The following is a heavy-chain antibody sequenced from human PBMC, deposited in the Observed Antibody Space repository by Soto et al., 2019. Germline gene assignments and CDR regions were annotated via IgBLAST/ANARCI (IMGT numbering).Heavy chain of an antibody. CDR1: GGSIASYW. Sequence: PGEFMKDSWRGSGGSIASYWISWVSQKPGKGLEWMGRIDPSDSYTNYSPSFQGHVTISADKSISTAYLQWSSLKASDTAMYYCARRGYYDSSGYVYWGQGTLVTVSS. J-gene: IGHJ4*02. D-gene: IGHD3-22*01. CDR3: ARRGYYDSSGYVY. CDR2: IDPSDSYT. V-gene: IGHV5-10-1*01.